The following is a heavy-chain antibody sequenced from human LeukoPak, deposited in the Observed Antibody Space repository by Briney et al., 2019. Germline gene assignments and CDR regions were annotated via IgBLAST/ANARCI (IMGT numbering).Heavy chain of an antibody. J-gene: IGHJ4*02. D-gene: IGHD6-19*01. V-gene: IGHV1-3*01. Sequence: ASVKVSFTASGYTFTSYAMHWVRQASGQRLEWMGWINAGNGNTKYSQKFQGRVTITRDTSASTAYMELSSLRSEDTAVYYCARAGAGVAVADYWGQGTLVTVSS. CDR3: ARAGAGVAVADY. CDR2: INAGNGNT. CDR1: GYTFTSYA.